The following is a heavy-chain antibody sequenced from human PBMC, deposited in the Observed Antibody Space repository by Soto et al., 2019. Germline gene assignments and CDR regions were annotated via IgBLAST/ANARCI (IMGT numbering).Heavy chain of an antibody. V-gene: IGHV3-7*01. D-gene: IGHD2-2*02. CDR2: IKQDGSEK. CDR1: GFTFSSYW. Sequence: PGGSLRLSCAASGFTFSSYWMSWVRQAPGKGLEWVANIKQDGSEKYYVDSVKGRFTISRDNAKNSLYLQMNSLRAEDTAVDYCARASSVGVVVPAAIPSYYYYYGMDVWGQGTTVTVSS. CDR3: ARASSVGVVVPAAIPSYYYYYGMDV. J-gene: IGHJ6*02.